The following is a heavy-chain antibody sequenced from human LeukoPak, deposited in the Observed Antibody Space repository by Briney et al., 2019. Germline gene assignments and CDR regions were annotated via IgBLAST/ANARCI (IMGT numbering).Heavy chain of an antibody. J-gene: IGHJ4*02. CDR1: GFSFSSYA. D-gene: IGHD6-19*01. Sequence: PGGSLRLSCAASGFSFSSYAMSWVRQAPGKGLEWVSAIRDSGGSTYYADSVKGRFTISRDNAKNSLYLQMNSLRAEDTAVYYCARDEAGSSGSVDYWGQGTLVTVSS. CDR3: ARDEAGSSGSVDY. V-gene: IGHV3-23*01. CDR2: IRDSGGST.